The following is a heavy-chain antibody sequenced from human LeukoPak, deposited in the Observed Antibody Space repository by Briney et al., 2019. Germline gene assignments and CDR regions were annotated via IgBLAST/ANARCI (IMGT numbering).Heavy chain of an antibody. CDR2: ISAYNGNT. CDR1: GYTFTSYG. D-gene: IGHD3-3*01. J-gene: IGHJ4*02. V-gene: IGHV1-18*01. Sequence: ASVKVSCKASGYTFTSYGISWVRQAPGQGLEWMGWISAYNGNTNYAQKLQGRVTMTTDTSTSTAYMELRSLRSDDTAVYYCARAPKERSLWSGSLIDYWGQGTLVTVSS. CDR3: ARAPKERSLWSGSLIDY.